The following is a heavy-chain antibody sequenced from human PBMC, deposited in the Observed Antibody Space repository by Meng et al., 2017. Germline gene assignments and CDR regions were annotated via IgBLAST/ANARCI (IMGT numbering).Heavy chain of an antibody. V-gene: IGHV4-4*02. J-gene: IGHJ4*02. CDR2: IYHSGST. CDR3: ARFLYYYDSSGYAED. D-gene: IGHD3-22*01. CDR1: GGSISSSNW. Sequence: VQLQVSGPGLVKPSGTLSLTCAVSGGSISSSNWWSWVRQPPGRGLEWIGEIYHSGSTNYNPSLKSRVTISVDKSKNQFSLKLSSVTAADTAVYYCARFLYYYDSSGYAEDWGQGTLVTVSS.